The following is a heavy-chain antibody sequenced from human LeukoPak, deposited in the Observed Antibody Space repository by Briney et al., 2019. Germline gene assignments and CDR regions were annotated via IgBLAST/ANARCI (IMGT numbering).Heavy chain of an antibody. CDR3: ARLRSTAYHPLAFDP. D-gene: IGHD2-21*02. V-gene: IGHV5-51*01. Sequence: GESLKISCKGSGYSFTSYWIAWVRQMPGQGLEWMGIIYPGDSDTRYSPSFRGQVTISADKFISTAYLQWSSLKASDTAMYYCARLRSTAYHPLAFDPWGQGTLVTVSS. J-gene: IGHJ5*02. CDR1: GYSFTSYW. CDR2: IYPGDSDT.